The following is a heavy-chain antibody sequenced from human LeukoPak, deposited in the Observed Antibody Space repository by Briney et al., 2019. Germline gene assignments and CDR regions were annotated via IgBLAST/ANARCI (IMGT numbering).Heavy chain of an antibody. CDR1: GFTFSSYG. CDR2: ISGSGGST. V-gene: IGHV3-23*01. Sequence: GTLRLSCAASGFTFSSYGMSWVRQAPGKGLEWVSAISGSGGSTYYADSVKGRFTISRDNSKNTLYLQMNSLRAEDTAVYYCARGPSGYHNTGGQGTLVTVSS. CDR3: ARGPSGYHNT. D-gene: IGHD5-12*01. J-gene: IGHJ4*02.